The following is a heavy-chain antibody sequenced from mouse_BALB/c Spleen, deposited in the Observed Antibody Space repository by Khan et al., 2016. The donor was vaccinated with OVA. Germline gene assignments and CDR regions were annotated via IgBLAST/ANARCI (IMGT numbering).Heavy chain of an antibody. J-gene: IGHJ3*01. Sequence: EVNVVESGGGLVQPGGSRKLSCTASGFTFSSYGMYWVRQAPERGLEWVAYISSGSSTLHYAETVKGRFTISRDNPKNTLFLQMTRLRSEDTAMYYCARSSSTMFTTGLSYWGQGTLVTVSA. V-gene: IGHV5-17*02. D-gene: IGHD2-2*01. CDR2: ISSGSSTL. CDR3: ARSSSTMFTTGLSY. CDR1: GFTFSSYG.